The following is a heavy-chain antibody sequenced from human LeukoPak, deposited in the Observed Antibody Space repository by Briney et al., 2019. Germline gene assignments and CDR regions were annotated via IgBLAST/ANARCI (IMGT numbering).Heavy chain of an antibody. Sequence: ASVKVSCKASGYTFTSYGISWVRQAPGQGLEWMGWISAYNGNTNYAQKLQGRVTMTTDTSTSTAYMGLRSLRSDDTAVYYCARVIFGDYYYDSSGYPDYWGQGTLVTVSS. J-gene: IGHJ4*02. CDR3: ARVIFGDYYYDSSGYPDY. CDR2: ISAYNGNT. D-gene: IGHD3-22*01. CDR1: GYTFTSYG. V-gene: IGHV1-18*01.